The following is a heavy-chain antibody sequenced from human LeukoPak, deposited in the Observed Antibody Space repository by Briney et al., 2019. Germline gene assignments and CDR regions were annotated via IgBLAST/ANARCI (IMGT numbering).Heavy chain of an antibody. Sequence: GGSLRLSCAASGGIFSRYWMHWVRQAPGKGLVWVSRINNDGSIINSADSVKGRFTISRDNAKDMLYLQMDSLRAEDTAIYYCARGSSVLGAIDNWGQGTLVAVSS. CDR2: INNDGSII. V-gene: IGHV3-74*01. J-gene: IGHJ4*02. D-gene: IGHD6-6*01. CDR3: ARGSSVLGAIDN. CDR1: GGIFSRYW.